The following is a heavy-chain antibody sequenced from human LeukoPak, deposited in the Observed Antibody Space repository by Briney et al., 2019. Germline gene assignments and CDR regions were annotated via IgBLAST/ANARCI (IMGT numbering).Heavy chain of an antibody. CDR3: ARDNGGIAVAGTPSDAFDI. D-gene: IGHD6-19*01. Sequence: PGGSLRLSCAASGFTSSSYWMHWVRQAPGKGLVWVSRINSDGSSTSYADSVKGRFTISRDNAKNTLYLQMNSLRAEDTAVYYCARDNGGIAVAGTPSDAFDIWGQGTMVTVSS. CDR2: INSDGSST. J-gene: IGHJ3*02. CDR1: GFTSSSYW. V-gene: IGHV3-74*01.